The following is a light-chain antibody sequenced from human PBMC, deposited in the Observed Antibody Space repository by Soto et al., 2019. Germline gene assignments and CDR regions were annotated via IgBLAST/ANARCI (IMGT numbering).Light chain of an antibody. CDR2: WAS. J-gene: IGKJ4*01. CDR1: QSVLYSSSNKNY. V-gene: IGKV4-1*01. Sequence: DIVMTQSPDSLAVSLGERATINCKSSQSVLYSSSNKNYLAWYQQKPRRPPNLLIYWASTRESGLPARFNGSGSGTDFTLTIGRLEPADFAVYYCQQYGSSPLTFGGGTKVEIK. CDR3: QQYGSSPLT.